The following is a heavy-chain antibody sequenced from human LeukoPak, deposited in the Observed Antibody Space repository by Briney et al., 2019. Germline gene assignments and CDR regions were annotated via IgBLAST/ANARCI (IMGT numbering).Heavy chain of an antibody. J-gene: IGHJ4*02. D-gene: IGHD3-16*01. Sequence: SQTLSLTCALSGDSLSSNSATWTWVRQSPSRGLEWLGRTYYRSKWYNDYAVSVKGRVTINPDASKKQFSLQLNSVTPEDTAMYYCARGNGYPFDYWGQGTLVTVSS. CDR2: TYYRSKWYN. CDR3: ARGNGYPFDY. CDR1: GDSLSSNSAT. V-gene: IGHV6-1*01.